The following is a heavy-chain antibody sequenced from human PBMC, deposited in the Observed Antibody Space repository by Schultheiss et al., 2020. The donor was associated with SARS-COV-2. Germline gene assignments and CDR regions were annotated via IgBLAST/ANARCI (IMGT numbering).Heavy chain of an antibody. V-gene: IGHV4-61*08. Sequence: SETLSLTCTVSGGSISSGGYYWSWIRQAPGKGLEWIGYIYYSGSTNYNPSLKSRVTISVDTSKNQFSLKLSSVTAADTAVYYCARDAFPFPYCTNGVCYVYWGQGTLVTVSS. CDR1: GGSISSGGYY. CDR3: ARDAFPFPYCTNGVCYVY. CDR2: IYYSGST. J-gene: IGHJ4*02. D-gene: IGHD2-8*01.